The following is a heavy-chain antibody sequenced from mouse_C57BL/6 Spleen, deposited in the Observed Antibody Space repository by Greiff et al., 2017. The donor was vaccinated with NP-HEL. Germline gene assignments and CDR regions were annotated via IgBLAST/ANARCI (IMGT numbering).Heavy chain of an antibody. D-gene: IGHD1-1*01. J-gene: IGHJ1*03. CDR3: TIDRAYYYGSSYYWYFDV. Sequence: EVMLVESGAGLVKPGGSLKLSCAASGFTFSSYAMSWVRQTPEKRLEWVAYISSGGDYIYYADTVKGRFTISRDTARNTLYLQMSSLKSEDTAMYYCTIDRAYYYGSSYYWYFDVWGTGTTVTVSS. CDR2: ISSGGDYI. CDR1: GFTFSSYA. V-gene: IGHV5-9-1*02.